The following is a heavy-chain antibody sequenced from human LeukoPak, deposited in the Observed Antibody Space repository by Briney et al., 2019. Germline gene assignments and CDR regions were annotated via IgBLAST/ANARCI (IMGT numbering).Heavy chain of an antibody. CDR1: GYTFTSYY. V-gene: IGHV1-46*01. Sequence: GASVKVSCKASGYTFTSYYMHWVRQAPGQGPEWMGITRPSSGRTSYPQKFQGRVTMTWDMSTSTFYMELSSLTSDDTAVYYCAREGPETYNFDFWGQGALVTVSS. D-gene: IGHD1-14*01. CDR3: AREGPETYNFDF. CDR2: TRPSSGRT. J-gene: IGHJ4*02.